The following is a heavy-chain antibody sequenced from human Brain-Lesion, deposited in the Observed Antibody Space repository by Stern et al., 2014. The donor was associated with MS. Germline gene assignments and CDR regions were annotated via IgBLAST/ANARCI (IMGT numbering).Heavy chain of an antibody. CDR1: GFTFGNYW. V-gene: IGHV3-7*01. CDR3: ARVYNTIYGIVTQRGSGMDV. Sequence: VQLAQSGGGLVQPGGSLTISCTAAGFTFGNYWMSWVRQAQGKGQEWGAHIKKAGTGANYVESVKDRLLISSDNCRNTLYLQMNSLRVEDTALYYCARVYNTIYGIVTQRGSGMDVWGQGTTVIVSS. J-gene: IGHJ6*02. CDR2: IKKAGTGA. D-gene: IGHD3-3*01.